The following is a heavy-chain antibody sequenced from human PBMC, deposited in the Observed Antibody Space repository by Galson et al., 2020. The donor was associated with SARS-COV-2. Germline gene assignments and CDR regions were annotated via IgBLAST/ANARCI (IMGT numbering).Heavy chain of an antibody. CDR2: ISYDGSSK. Sequence: GGSLRLSCAASGFTFNRYSVHWVRQAPGEGLEWVAFISYDGSSKHYVDSVKGRFTISRDNSRNTLYLQMDSLRPEDTALYYCSRNDYGVYYFDYWGQGTLVTVSS. V-gene: IGHV3-30-3*01. CDR3: SRNDYGVYYFDY. D-gene: IGHD4-17*01. CDR1: GFTFNRYS. J-gene: IGHJ4*02.